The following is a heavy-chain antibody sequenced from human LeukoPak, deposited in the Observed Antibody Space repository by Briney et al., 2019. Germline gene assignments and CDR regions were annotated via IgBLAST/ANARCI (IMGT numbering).Heavy chain of an antibody. CDR2: TNPNSGGT. D-gene: IGHD1-26*01. Sequence: GASVKVSCKASGYTFTGYYMHWVRQAPGQGLEWMGRTNPNSGGTNYAQKFQGRVTMTRDTSISTAYMELSRLRSDDTAVYYCARESAGATSGPAEYFQHWGQGTLVTVSS. V-gene: IGHV1-2*06. J-gene: IGHJ1*01. CDR3: ARESAGATSGPAEYFQH. CDR1: GYTFTGYY.